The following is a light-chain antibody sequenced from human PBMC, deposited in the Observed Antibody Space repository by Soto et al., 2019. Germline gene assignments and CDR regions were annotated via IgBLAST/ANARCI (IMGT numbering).Light chain of an antibody. CDR2: RTS. CDR3: QQYYTYCS. CDR1: QRINNW. Sequence: DIHMAQSPSTLSASVVARVTITCRTSQRINNWSAWYQQKPGTAPKLLIYRTSSLESGVPSRFSGSGSGTQFSLTISSLQPDDSATYYCQQYYTYCSFGGGTKVDIK. J-gene: IGKJ4*01. V-gene: IGKV1-5*03.